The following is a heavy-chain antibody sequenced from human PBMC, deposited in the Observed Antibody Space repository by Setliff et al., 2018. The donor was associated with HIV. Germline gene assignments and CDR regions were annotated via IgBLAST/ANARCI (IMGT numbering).Heavy chain of an antibody. J-gene: IGHJ6*02. CDR3: ARGNTLRYFDWLLTNAYYYGMDV. CDR1: GGTFTSYD. CDR2: MNPNSGNT. Sequence: ASVKVSCKTSGGTFTSYDINWVRQATGQGLEWMGWMNPNSGNTGYAQKFQGRVTMTRNTSISTAYMELSSLRSEDTAVYYCARGNTLRYFDWLLTNAYYYGMDVWGQGTTVTVSS. V-gene: IGHV1-8*01. D-gene: IGHD3-9*01.